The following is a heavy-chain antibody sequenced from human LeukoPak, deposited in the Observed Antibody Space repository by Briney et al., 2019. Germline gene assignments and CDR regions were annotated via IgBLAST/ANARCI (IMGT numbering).Heavy chain of an antibody. CDR2: ISGSGVTT. V-gene: IGHV3-23*01. Sequence: GGSLRLSCAASGFTFSNAWMSWVRQAPGKGLEWVSAISGSGVTTHYAGSVKGRFSISRDNSKNTLYLQMDSLRAEDTALYYCAKRVVVGATSPYSDFQDWGQGTLVTVSS. J-gene: IGHJ1*01. CDR3: AKRVVVGATSPYSDFQD. CDR1: GFTFSNAW. D-gene: IGHD1-26*01.